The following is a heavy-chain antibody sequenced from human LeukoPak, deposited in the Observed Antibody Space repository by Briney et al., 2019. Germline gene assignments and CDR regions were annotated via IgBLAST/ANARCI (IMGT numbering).Heavy chain of an antibody. J-gene: IGHJ4*02. CDR3: ARWTYSSSWANYFDY. Sequence: SETLSLTCTVSGGSISSHYWSWIRQPPGKGLEWIGYIYYSGSTNYNPSLKSRVTISVDTSKNQFSLKLSSVTAADTAVYYCARWTYSSSWANYFDYWGQGILVTVSS. CDR1: GGSISSHY. CDR2: IYYSGST. D-gene: IGHD6-6*01. V-gene: IGHV4-59*11.